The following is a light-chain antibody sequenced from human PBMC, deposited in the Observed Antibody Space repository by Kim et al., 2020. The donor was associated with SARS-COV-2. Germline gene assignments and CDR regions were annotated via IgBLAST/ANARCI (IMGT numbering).Light chain of an antibody. CDR1: QSVSSSY. CDR3: QQYGSSPLT. CDR2: GAS. Sequence: LYPGERATLSCRASQSVSSSYLAWYQQKPGQAPRLLIYGASSATGIPDRFSGSGSGTDFTLTISRLEPEDFAVYYCQQYGSSPLTFGGGTKVDIK. J-gene: IGKJ4*01. V-gene: IGKV3-20*01.